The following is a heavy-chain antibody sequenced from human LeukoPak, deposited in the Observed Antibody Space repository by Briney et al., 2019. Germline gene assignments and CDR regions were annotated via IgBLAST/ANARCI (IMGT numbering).Heavy chain of an antibody. CDR2: IYYSGNT. J-gene: IGHJ4*02. CDR3: ARYGSATIARFDY. Sequence: SETLSLTCTVSGGSISSYYWSWIRQSPGKGLGWIGYIYYSGNTNYNPSLKSRVTISVDTSKNQFSLNLTSVTAADTAVYYCARYGSATIARFDYWGRGTLVTVSS. V-gene: IGHV4-59*08. CDR1: GGSISSYY. D-gene: IGHD5-24*01.